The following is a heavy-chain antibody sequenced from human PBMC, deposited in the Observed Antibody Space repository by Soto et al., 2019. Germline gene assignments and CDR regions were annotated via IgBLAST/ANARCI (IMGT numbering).Heavy chain of an antibody. CDR3: ARDRIAAAGTRNWFDP. D-gene: IGHD6-13*01. V-gene: IGHV1-3*01. J-gene: IGHJ5*02. CDR2: INAGNGNT. CDR1: GYTFTSYA. Sequence: QVHLVQSGAEVKKPGASVKVSCKASGYTFTSYATHWVRQAPGQRLEWMGWINAGNGNTKYSQKFQDRVTITRDTSASTAYMELSSLRSEDTAVYYCARDRIAAAGTRNWFDPWGQGTLVTVSS.